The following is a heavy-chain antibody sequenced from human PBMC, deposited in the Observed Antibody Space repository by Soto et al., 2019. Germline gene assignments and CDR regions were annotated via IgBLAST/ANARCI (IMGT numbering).Heavy chain of an antibody. V-gene: IGHV4-59*01. CDR2: IYSTGSS. D-gene: IGHD1-26*01. J-gene: IGHJ5*02. Sequence: SETLSPTCTVSGDSLSLCYWSWIRLSPGKGLEWIGYIYSTGSSNQNPSLRDRVAVSADASRNQFYLTLTSMTAADTAVYYCARGERKVNWRPYFDTWGQGIQVTVSS. CDR1: GDSLSLCY. CDR3: ARGERKVNWRPYFDT.